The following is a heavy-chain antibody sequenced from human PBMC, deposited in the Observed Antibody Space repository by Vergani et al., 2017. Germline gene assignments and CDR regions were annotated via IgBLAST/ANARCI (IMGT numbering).Heavy chain of an antibody. D-gene: IGHD2-15*01. CDR3: ATAGAAXCRGASCYDFFEY. J-gene: IGHJ4*02. CDR2: INSDGDST. Sequence: VQLVESGGGLVQPGGSLRLSCTASGFTFSNYWMQWVRQAPGKGLMWVSRINSDGDSTSYADSVKGRFTISRDNAKNTLYLQMDSLRAEDTAVYYCATAGAAXCRGASCYDFFEYWGQGTLVTVAS. V-gene: IGHV3-74*01. CDR1: GFTFSNYW.